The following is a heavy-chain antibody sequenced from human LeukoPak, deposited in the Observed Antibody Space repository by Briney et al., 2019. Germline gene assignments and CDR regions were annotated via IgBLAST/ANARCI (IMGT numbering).Heavy chain of an antibody. J-gene: IGHJ3*01. CDR2: IRSSSNEI. CDR1: GFTFTRYR. CDR3: TRDLDLYNDDFDV. D-gene: IGHD1-14*01. V-gene: IGHV3-21*01. Sequence: GGSLRLSCTASGFTFTRYRMNWVRQAPGKGLEWLSSIRSSSNEIYYADSVNGRFTISRDNAKNSVYLQISSLRAEDTAVYYCTRDLDLYNDDFDVWGQGTRVIVSS.